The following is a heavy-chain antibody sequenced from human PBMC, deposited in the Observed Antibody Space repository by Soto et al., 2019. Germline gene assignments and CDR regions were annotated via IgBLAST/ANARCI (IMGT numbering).Heavy chain of an antibody. V-gene: IGHV4-59*08. J-gene: IGHJ4*02. CDR1: GGSISSYY. CDR3: DRGSYYYDSSGYYHY. D-gene: IGHD3-22*01. CDR2: IYFSGGT. Sequence: PSETLSLTCTVSGGSISSYYWSWIRQPPGKGLEWIGYIYFSGGTNYNPSLKSRVTISVDTSKNQFSLKLSSVTAADTAVYYCDRGSYYYDSSGYYHYSGQGTLVTVSS.